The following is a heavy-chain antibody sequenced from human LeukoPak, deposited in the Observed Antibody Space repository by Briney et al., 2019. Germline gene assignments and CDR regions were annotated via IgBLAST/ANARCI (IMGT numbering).Heavy chain of an antibody. CDR2: ISSSSSTI. Sequence: PGGSLRPSCAASGFTFSSYSMNWVRQAPGKGLEWVSYISSSSSTIYYADSVKGRFTISRDNAKNSLYLQMNSLRAEDTAVYYCARDLAPLPWPDDYWGQGTLVTVSS. D-gene: IGHD1-14*01. V-gene: IGHV3-48*01. CDR3: ARDLAPLPWPDDY. CDR1: GFTFSSYS. J-gene: IGHJ4*02.